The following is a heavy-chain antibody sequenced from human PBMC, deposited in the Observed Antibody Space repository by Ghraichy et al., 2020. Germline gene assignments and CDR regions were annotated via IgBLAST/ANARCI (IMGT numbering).Heavy chain of an antibody. CDR1: GVSMSPFH. J-gene: IGHJ4*02. CDR3: ARVMTSYCGGDCYSHYFDF. CDR2: IYYSGTT. V-gene: IGHV4-59*01. D-gene: IGHD2-21*02. Sequence: SETLSLTCSVSGVSMSPFHWSWVRKPPGKGLEWIGYIYYSGTTTYNPALKSRVTLSIDTSKNQFSLQLTSMTAADTAVYYCARVMTSYCGGDCYSHYFDFWGQGRLVTASS.